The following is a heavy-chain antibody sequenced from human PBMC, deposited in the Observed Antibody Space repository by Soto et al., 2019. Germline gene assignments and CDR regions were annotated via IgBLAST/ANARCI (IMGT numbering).Heavy chain of an antibody. CDR3: ARATPDYDILTGSVYFDY. V-gene: IGHV3-21*01. Sequence: GRSLRLSCAASGFTFSSYSMNWVRQAPGKGLEWVSSISSSSSYIYYADSVKGRFTISRDNAKNSLYLQMNSLRAEDTAVYYCARATPDYDILTGSVYFDYWGQGTLVTVSS. J-gene: IGHJ4*02. CDR1: GFTFSSYS. CDR2: ISSSSSYI. D-gene: IGHD3-9*01.